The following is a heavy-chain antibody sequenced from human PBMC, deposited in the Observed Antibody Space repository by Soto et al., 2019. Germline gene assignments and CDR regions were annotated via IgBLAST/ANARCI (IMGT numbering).Heavy chain of an antibody. Sequence: GGSLRLSCAASGFTFSSYGMHWVRQAPGKGLEWVAVISYDGSNKYYADSVKGRLTISRDNSSNTLYLQMNSLRAEDTAVYYCAKELSPDYCTTGVCYTEFDDWFDPWGQGTLVTVSS. V-gene: IGHV3-30*18. CDR2: ISYDGSNK. D-gene: IGHD2-8*01. CDR1: GFTFSSYG. J-gene: IGHJ5*02. CDR3: AKELSPDYCTTGVCYTEFDDWFDP.